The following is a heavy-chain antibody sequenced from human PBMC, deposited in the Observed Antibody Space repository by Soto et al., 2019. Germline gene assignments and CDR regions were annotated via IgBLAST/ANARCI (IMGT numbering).Heavy chain of an antibody. J-gene: IGHJ6*02. D-gene: IGHD1-26*01. CDR1: GHTFTSYG. V-gene: IGHV1-18*04. CDR3: ALGGSYYDVNYYYYYGMDV. CDR2: ISAYNGNT. Sequence: ASVKVSCKASGHTFTSYGISWVRQAPGQGLEWMGWISAYNGNTNYAQKLQGRVTMTTDTSTSTAYMELRSLRSDDTAVYYCALGGSYYDVNYYYYYGMDVWGQGTTVTVSS.